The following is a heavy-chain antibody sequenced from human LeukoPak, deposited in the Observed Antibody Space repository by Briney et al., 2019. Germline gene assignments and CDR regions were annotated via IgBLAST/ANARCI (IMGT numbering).Heavy chain of an antibody. CDR2: MNPNSGNT. V-gene: IGHV1-8*01. Sequence: ASVKVSCKASGYTFTSYDINWVRQATGQGLEWMGWMNPNSGNTGYAQKFRGRVTMTRNTSISTAYMELSSLRSEDTAVYYCARRAKYGSGSYYHYYYYYYMDVWGKGTTVTVSS. J-gene: IGHJ6*03. CDR1: GYTFTSYD. D-gene: IGHD3-10*01. CDR3: ARRAKYGSGSYYHYYYYYYMDV.